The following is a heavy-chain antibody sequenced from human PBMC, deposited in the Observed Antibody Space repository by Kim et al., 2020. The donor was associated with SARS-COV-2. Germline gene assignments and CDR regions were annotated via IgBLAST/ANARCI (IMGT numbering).Heavy chain of an antibody. CDR3: ARGSFKYSYGSGVFFDP. Sequence: SETLSLTCTVSGGSISSYYWSWIRQPPGKGLEWIGYIYYSGSTNYNPSLKSRVTISVDTSKNQFSLKLSSVTAADTAVYYCARGSFKYSYGSGVFFDPWGQGTLVTVSS. D-gene: IGHD5-18*01. V-gene: IGHV4-59*13. CDR1: GGSISSYY. J-gene: IGHJ5*02. CDR2: IYYSGST.